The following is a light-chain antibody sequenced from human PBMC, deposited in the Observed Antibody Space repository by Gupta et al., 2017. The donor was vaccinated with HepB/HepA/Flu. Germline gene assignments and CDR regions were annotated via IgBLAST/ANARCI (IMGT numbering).Light chain of an antibody. Sequence: DIVMTQSPDSLAVYLGEMATINCKSSQSVFYSSNNNNYLAWYQQKPGQPPKLLIYWASSRESGVPDRFSGSGSGTDFTLTISSLQAEDVAVYYCQQYYSTPPTFGQGTKLEIK. V-gene: IGKV4-1*01. CDR2: WAS. CDR1: QSVFYSSNNNNY. J-gene: IGKJ2*01. CDR3: QQYYSTPPT.